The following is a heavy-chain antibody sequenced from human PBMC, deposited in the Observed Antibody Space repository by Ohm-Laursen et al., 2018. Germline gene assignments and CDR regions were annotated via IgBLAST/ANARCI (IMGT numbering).Heavy chain of an antibody. CDR2: ISAGGGST. D-gene: IGHD6-19*01. V-gene: IGHV3-23*01. Sequence: SLRLSCSASRFTFSTYAMSWVRQTPGKGLEWVSGISAGGGSTYYADSVRGRFTISRDNSKNTLYLQMNSLRADDTALYYCAKDPNQWLVSIDYWGQGTLVTVSS. CDR3: AKDPNQWLVSIDY. CDR1: RFTFSTYA. J-gene: IGHJ4*01.